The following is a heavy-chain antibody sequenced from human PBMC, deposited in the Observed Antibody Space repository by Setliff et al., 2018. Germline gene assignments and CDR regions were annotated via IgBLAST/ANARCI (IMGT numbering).Heavy chain of an antibody. V-gene: IGHV3-30*04. CDR3: ARGQQWELLPPYFDY. D-gene: IGHD1-26*01. J-gene: IGHJ4*02. Sequence: MRLSCAASGFTFRSNAMHWVRQAPGRGLEWVAFISYDGSNKSYGDSVKGRLTISRDNSKNTLYLQMDSLRTEDTSIYYCARGQQWELLPPYFDYWGRGTLVTVSS. CDR1: GFTFRSNA. CDR2: ISYDGSNK.